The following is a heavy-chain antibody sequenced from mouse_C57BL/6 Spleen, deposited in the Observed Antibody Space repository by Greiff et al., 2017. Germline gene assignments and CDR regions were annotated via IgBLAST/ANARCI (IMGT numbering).Heavy chain of an antibody. Sequence: EVQLQQSGAELVRPGASVKLSCTASGFNIKDDYMHWVKQRPEQGLEWIGWIDPENGDTEYASKFQGKATITADTSSNTAYLQLSSLTSEDTAVYYCNTGVVRGFAYWGQGTLVTVSA. J-gene: IGHJ3*01. CDR3: NTGVVRGFAY. CDR2: IDPENGDT. V-gene: IGHV14-4*01. CDR1: GFNIKDDY. D-gene: IGHD1-1*02.